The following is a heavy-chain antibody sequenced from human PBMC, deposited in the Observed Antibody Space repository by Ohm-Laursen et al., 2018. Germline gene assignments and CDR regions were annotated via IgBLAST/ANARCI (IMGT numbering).Heavy chain of an antibody. V-gene: IGHV1-69*06. D-gene: IGHD2-2*01. CDR3: ARMQILGYCSSTSCYLDNWFDP. Sequence: SVKVSCKSSGGTFSSYAISWVRQAPGQGLEWMGGIIPIFGTANYAQKFQGRVTITADKSTSTAYMELSSLRSEDTAVYYCARMQILGYCSSTSCYLDNWFDPWGQGTLVTVSS. J-gene: IGHJ5*02. CDR1: GGTFSSYA. CDR2: IIPIFGTA.